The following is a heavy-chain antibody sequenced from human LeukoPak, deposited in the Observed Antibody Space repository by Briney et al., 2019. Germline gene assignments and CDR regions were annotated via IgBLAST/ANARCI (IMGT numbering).Heavy chain of an antibody. J-gene: IGHJ6*03. Sequence: KASETLSLTCTVSGGSISSSNYYWGWIRQPPGKGLEWIGSIYYSGSTYYNPSLKSRVTISVDTSKNQFSLKLSSVTAADTAVYYCAKDHRAVAGIKRDYYYYYMDVWGKGTTVTVSS. CDR1: GGSISSSNYY. V-gene: IGHV4-39*07. D-gene: IGHD6-19*01. CDR3: AKDHRAVAGIKRDYYYYYMDV. CDR2: IYYSGST.